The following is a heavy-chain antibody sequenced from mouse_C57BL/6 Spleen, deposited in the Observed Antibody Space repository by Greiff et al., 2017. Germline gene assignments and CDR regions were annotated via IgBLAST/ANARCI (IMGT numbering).Heavy chain of an antibody. D-gene: IGHD1-1*01. J-gene: IGHJ2*01. Sequence: EVQLVESGGGLVKPGGSLKLSCAASGFTFSDYGMHWVRQAPEKGLEWVAYISSGSSTIYYADTVKGRFTISSDNAKNTLCLQMTSLRSEDTAMYYCARPLGDGSSLFDYWGQGTTLTVSA. CDR1: GFTFSDYG. CDR2: ISSGSSTI. CDR3: ARPLGDGSSLFDY. V-gene: IGHV5-17*01.